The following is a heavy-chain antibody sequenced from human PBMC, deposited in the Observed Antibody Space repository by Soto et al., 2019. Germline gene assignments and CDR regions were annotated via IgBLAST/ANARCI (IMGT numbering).Heavy chain of an antibody. CDR2: TYYRSRWYN. J-gene: IGHJ4*02. V-gene: IGHV6-1*01. Sequence: QVQLQQSGPGLVKPSQTLSLTCAISGDSVSDNTAAWNWIRQSPSRGLEWLGRTYYRSRWYNDYAISVRSRIIINPDPSKNQFALQLNSVTPEDTAVYYCARDGGIALTTFDFWGQGSLVTVSS. CDR3: ARDGGIALTTFDF. CDR1: GDSVSDNTAA. D-gene: IGHD4-17*01.